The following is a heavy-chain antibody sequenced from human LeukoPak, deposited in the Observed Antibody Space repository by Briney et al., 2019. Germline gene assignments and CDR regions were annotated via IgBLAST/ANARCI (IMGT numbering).Heavy chain of an antibody. Sequence: GGSLRLSCAASGFTFSSYWMHWVRQAPGKGLVWVSRINTDGSSTSYADSVKGRFTISRDNAKNTLYLQMNSLRAEDTVVYYCARLQDPGYFDYWGQGTLVTVSS. J-gene: IGHJ4*02. CDR1: GFTFSSYW. V-gene: IGHV3-74*01. CDR3: ARLQDPGYFDY. D-gene: IGHD4-11*01. CDR2: INTDGSST.